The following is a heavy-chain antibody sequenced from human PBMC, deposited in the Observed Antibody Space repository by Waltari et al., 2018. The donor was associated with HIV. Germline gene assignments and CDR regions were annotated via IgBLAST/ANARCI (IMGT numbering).Heavy chain of an antibody. V-gene: IGHV4-61*02. D-gene: IGHD3-3*01. CDR1: GGSISSGSYY. CDR3: ARAYYDFWSGTGSSGNWFDP. J-gene: IGHJ5*02. CDR2: IYTSGST. Sequence: QVQLQESGPGLVKPSQTLSLTCTVSGGSISSGSYYWSWIRQPAGKGLELIGRIYTSGSTNHNPSLKVRVTISVDTSKNQFSLKLRSVTAADTAVYYCARAYYDFWSGTGSSGNWFDPWGQGTLVTVSS.